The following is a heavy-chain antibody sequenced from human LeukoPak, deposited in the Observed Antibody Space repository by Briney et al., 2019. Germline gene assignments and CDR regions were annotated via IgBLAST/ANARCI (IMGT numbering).Heavy chain of an antibody. Sequence: SETLSLTCTVSGASISTYFWSWIRQPPGKGLEWIGYISNSGSTNYNPSLKSRVTMSVDGSRNQLSLKLTSVTAADTAVYFCARASAYWSGTCDYWGQGTLVTVSS. J-gene: IGHJ4*02. CDR2: ISNSGST. CDR3: ARASAYWSGTCDY. V-gene: IGHV4-59*01. CDR1: GASISTYF. D-gene: IGHD1-1*01.